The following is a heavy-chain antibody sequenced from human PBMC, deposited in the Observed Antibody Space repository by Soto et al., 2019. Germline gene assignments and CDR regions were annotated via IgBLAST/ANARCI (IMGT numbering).Heavy chain of an antibody. D-gene: IGHD3-3*01. J-gene: IGHJ5*02. CDR3: AKAGGRVVDAYDT. CDR1: RLTFRSYA. Sequence: VLLLESGGGLVQPGASLRLSCEASRLTFRSYALSWVRQAPGKGLEWVSGISDTGSNPYYADSVKGRFTISRDNSKNTLSLQMKSLRADDTAMYYCAKAGGRVVDAYDTWGQGTLVIVSS. V-gene: IGHV3-23*01. CDR2: ISDTGSNP.